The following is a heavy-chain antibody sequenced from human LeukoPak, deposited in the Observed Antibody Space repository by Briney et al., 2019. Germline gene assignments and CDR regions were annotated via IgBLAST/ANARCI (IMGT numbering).Heavy chain of an antibody. Sequence: SETLSLTCTVSGGSISSYYWSWIRQPPGKGLEWIGYIYYSGSTNYNPSLKSRVTISVDTSKNQFSLKLSSVTAADTAVYYCARDEFYYGSGSYYGFDYWGQGTLVTVSS. V-gene: IGHV4-59*01. CDR3: ARDEFYYGSGSYYGFDY. J-gene: IGHJ4*02. CDR1: GGSISSYY. CDR2: IYYSGST. D-gene: IGHD3-10*01.